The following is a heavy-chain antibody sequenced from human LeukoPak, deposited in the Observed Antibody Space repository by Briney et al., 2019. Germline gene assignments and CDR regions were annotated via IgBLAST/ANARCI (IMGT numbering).Heavy chain of an antibody. Sequence: SVKVSCKASGYTFTGYYMHWVRQAPGQGLEWMGWINPYSGGTNYAQKFQGRVTMTRDTSISTAYMELSRLRSDDTAVYYCAREPLALRSIAARPGYWFDPWGQGTLVTVSS. CDR2: INPYSGGT. CDR1: GYTFTGYY. V-gene: IGHV1-2*02. CDR3: AREPLALRSIAARPGYWFDP. D-gene: IGHD6-6*01. J-gene: IGHJ5*02.